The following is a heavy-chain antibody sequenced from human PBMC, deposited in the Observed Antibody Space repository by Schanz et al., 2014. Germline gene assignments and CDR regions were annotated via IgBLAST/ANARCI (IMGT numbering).Heavy chain of an antibody. J-gene: IGHJ4*02. V-gene: IGHV3-33*08. CDR1: GFTFSKYG. Sequence: QVQLVESGGGLVQPGGSLSLSCAASGFTFSKYGMHWVRQAPGKGLGWVAIIREDGSKKDYADSVKGRFTISRDNSKNTLYLQMNSLRVEDTAVYYCARSMIIEDKAFDYWGQGTLVTVSS. D-gene: IGHD3-22*01. CDR3: ARSMIIEDKAFDY. CDR2: IREDGSKK.